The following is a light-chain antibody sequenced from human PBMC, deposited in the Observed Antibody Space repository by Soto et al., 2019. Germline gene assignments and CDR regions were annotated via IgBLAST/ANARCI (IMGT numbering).Light chain of an antibody. CDR1: QSVSSN. Sequence: VVSQSAAAVSVYKGERATLSCRASQSVSSNLVWYQQKPGQAPRLLIYGASARATGVPVRFSGSGSGTEFTLTISSLQSEDFAVYYCLQDYNYPHPFAQGTKVDIK. CDR3: LQDYNYPHP. J-gene: IGKJ2*01. CDR2: GAS. V-gene: IGKV3-15*01.